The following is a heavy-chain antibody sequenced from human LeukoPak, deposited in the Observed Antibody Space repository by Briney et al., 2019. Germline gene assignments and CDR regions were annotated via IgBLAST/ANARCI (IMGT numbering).Heavy chain of an antibody. Sequence: PGGSLRLSCAASGFTFSGSAMHWVRQASGKGLEWVGRIRSKANSYATAYAASVKGRFTISRDDSKNTAYLQMNSLKTEDTAVYYCARAGVSSPNRWWYDSWGQGTLVTVSS. V-gene: IGHV3-73*01. CDR2: IRSKANSYAT. J-gene: IGHJ5*02. CDR3: ARAGVSSPNRWWYDS. CDR1: GFTFSGSA. D-gene: IGHD2-15*01.